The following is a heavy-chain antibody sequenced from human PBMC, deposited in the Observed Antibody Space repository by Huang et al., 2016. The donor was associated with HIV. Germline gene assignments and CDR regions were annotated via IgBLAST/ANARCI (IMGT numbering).Heavy chain of an antibody. Sequence: EVHLVESGGGLVQPGGSLRLSVAASGFTFSSYSMNWVRQTPGKGREWVSYISSTGSAKYYADSVKDRFTISRDKANNSLYLQMNSLRAEDAGVYFCAMGYGPFDFWGQGTLVTVSS. CDR3: AMGYGPFDF. CDR1: GFTFSSYS. CDR2: ISSTGSAK. D-gene: IGHD5-18*01. V-gene: IGHV3-48*01. J-gene: IGHJ4*02.